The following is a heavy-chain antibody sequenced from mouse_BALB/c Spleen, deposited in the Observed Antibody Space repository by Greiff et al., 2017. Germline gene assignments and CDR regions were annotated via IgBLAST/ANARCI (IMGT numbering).Heavy chain of an antibody. D-gene: IGHD2-4*01. CDR3: ARGDDYALHDY. CDR2: IYPYNGGT. V-gene: IGHV1S29*02. J-gene: IGHJ2*01. CDR1: GYTFTDYN. Sequence: EVQLQQSGPELVKPGASVKISCKASGYTFTDYNMHWVKQSHGKSLEWIGYIYPYNGGTGYNQKFKSKATLTVDNSSSTAYMELRSLTSEDSAVYYCARGDDYALHDYWGQGTTLTVSS.